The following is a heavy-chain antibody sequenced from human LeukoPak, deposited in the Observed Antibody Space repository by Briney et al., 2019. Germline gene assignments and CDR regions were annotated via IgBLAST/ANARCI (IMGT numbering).Heavy chain of an antibody. V-gene: IGHV3-30*02. CDR3: SKDTAGTTSNYYYYMDV. D-gene: IGHD1-1*01. Sequence: GGSLRLSYAASGFTFSSHGMLWVRQAPGKGLEWVAFIRYDGSNKYYADSVKGRFTISRDNSKNTLYLQMNSLRAEDTAVYYCSKDTAGTTSNYYYYMDVWGKGTTVTISS. CDR1: GFTFSSHG. J-gene: IGHJ6*03. CDR2: IRYDGSNK.